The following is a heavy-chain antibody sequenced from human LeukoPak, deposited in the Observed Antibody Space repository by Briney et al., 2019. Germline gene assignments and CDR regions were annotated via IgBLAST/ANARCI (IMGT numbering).Heavy chain of an antibody. CDR3: AKGPVSDIVGAPTLDY. CDR2: IIARTAST. D-gene: IGHD1-26*01. Sequence: PGGSLRLSCAASGFTFSNYAMNWVRQAPGKGLEWVSLIIARTASTYYADSVKGRFSISRDHSKNTVYLQMNSLRAEDTAVYYCAKGPVSDIVGAPTLDYWGQGTLVTVSS. V-gene: IGHV3-23*01. J-gene: IGHJ4*02. CDR1: GFTFSNYA.